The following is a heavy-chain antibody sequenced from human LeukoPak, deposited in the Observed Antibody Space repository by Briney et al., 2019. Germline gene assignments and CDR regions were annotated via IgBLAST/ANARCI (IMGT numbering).Heavy chain of an antibody. CDR1: GFTFSDYT. Sequence: PGGSLRLSCAASGFTFSDYTMNWVRQAPGKGLEYVSSISGSSRHIYYADSVKGRFTISRDNTKSSLYLQMNSLRVEDMAVYYCARDCSSTSCYYYYYGMDVWGQGTTVTVSS. V-gene: IGHV3-21*01. J-gene: IGHJ6*02. D-gene: IGHD2-2*01. CDR2: ISGSSRHI. CDR3: ARDCSSTSCYYYYYGMDV.